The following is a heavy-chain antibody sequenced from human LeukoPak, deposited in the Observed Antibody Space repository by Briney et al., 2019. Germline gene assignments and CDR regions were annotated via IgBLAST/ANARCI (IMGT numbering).Heavy chain of an antibody. D-gene: IGHD6-19*01. CDR1: GGSISSGGYY. CDR2: IYYSGST. J-gene: IGHJ4*02. CDR3: ARGWSSGWYHHTPHFDY. Sequence: SQTLSLTCTVSGGSISSGGYYWSWIRQHPGKGLEWIEYIYYSGSTYYNPSLKSRVTISVDTSKNQFSLKLSSVTAADTAVYYCARGWSSGWYHHTPHFDYWGQGTLVTVSS. V-gene: IGHV4-31*03.